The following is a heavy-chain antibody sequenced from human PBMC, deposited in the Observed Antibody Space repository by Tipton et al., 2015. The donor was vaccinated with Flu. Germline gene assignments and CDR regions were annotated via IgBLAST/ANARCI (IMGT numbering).Heavy chain of an antibody. CDR2: TFHSGNT. D-gene: IGHD4-11*01. V-gene: IGHV4-39*07. CDR1: GDPIRSSNYY. J-gene: IGHJ5*02. CDR3: ARRDYSNYVSEPKNWFDP. Sequence: TLSLTCGVSGDPIRSSNYYWGWIRQPPGKGLEWIGNTFHSGNTYLNPSLKSRVTMSIDTSKNQFSLKLSSVTASDTAVYYCARRDYSNYVSEPKNWFDPWGQGALVTVSS.